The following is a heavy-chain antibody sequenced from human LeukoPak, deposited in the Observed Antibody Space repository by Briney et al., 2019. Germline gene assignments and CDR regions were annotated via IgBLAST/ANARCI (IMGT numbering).Heavy chain of an antibody. CDR2: IYFRSKWYN. CDR3: ARGLLVGHPYYCAMDV. J-gene: IGHJ6*02. CDR1: GDSVSSNSAT. Sequence: SQTLSLTCAISGDSVSSNSATWTWIRQSPSRGLEWLGGIYFRSKWYNDSAESVKSRISINPDTSKNQFSLQLSSVTPEDTAVYYCARGLLVGHPYYCAMDVWGQGTTVSVSS. V-gene: IGHV6-1*01. D-gene: IGHD2-8*02.